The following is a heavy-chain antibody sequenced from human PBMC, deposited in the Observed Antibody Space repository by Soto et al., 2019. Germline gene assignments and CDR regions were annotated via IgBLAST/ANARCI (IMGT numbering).Heavy chain of an antibody. CDR1: GSSLSTTHW. CDR3: ARTVRSYSWSYFDD. V-gene: IGHV4-4*02. Sequence: QVQLQESGPGLVKPSGTLSLTCAVSGSSLSTTHWWSWVRQCPGKGLEWIGEIYRSGSTKYNPSLKSRVSMSLDKSKNEFSLNLKSVSAAHTAVYYCARTVRSYSWSYFDDWGQGTLVTVSS. J-gene: IGHJ4*02. CDR2: IYRSGST. D-gene: IGHD6-13*01.